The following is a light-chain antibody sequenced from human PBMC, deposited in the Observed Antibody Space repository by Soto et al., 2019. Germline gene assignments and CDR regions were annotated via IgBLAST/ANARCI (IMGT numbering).Light chain of an antibody. CDR3: QQSDNLTIA. CDR2: DVS. CDR1: QDISNY. V-gene: IGKV1-33*01. J-gene: IGKJ5*01. Sequence: EIQRTQSPSSLSGSVGDRVTITCEASQDISNYLNWYQHQPANAPHVLIYDVSTLETGVPSRFSGSGSGTDGTFTISSLQPEDSATYYCQQSDNLTIAFGQGTRLEI.